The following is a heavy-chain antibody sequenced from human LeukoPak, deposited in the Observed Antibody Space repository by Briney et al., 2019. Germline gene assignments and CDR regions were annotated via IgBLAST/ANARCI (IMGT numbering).Heavy chain of an antibody. V-gene: IGHV4-34*01. CDR2: INHVETT. CDR1: GGSFTDY. Sequence: SDTLSLTCAVSGGSFTDYWTWIRQTPDKGLEWIGEINHVETTNYNPSLKSRVTVSVDTSKNQFSLKLSSVTAAGTAVYYCARQGNYSSGQDDYFDYWGQGTLVTVSS. D-gene: IGHD6-19*01. CDR3: ARQGNYSSGQDDYFDY. J-gene: IGHJ4*02.